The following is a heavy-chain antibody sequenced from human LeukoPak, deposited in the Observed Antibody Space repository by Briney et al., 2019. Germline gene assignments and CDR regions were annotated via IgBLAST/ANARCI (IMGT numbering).Heavy chain of an antibody. J-gene: IGHJ4*02. Sequence: GSSVKVSCKAAGGTFSSYAIIWMRQAPGQGLEWMGGIIPIFGTADYAQKFQGRITITADKSTSTAYMELSSLRSEDTAVYYCAREAVAGTYSFDYWGQGTLVTVSS. CDR3: AREAVAGTYSFDY. V-gene: IGHV1-69*06. CDR1: GGTFSSYA. CDR2: IIPIFGTA. D-gene: IGHD6-19*01.